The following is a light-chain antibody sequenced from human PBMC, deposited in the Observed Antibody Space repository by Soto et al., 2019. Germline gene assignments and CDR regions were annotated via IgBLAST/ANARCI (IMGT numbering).Light chain of an antibody. CDR2: EVD. J-gene: IGLJ1*01. CDR1: SSDVGSYNL. CDR3: CSFAGSSTYV. V-gene: IGLV2-23*02. Sequence: QSALTQPASVSGSPGQSITITCTGTSSDVGSYNLVSWYQHHPGKAPKVMIYEVDKRLSGVSIRFSGSKSGDTASLTISGLQAEDEADYYCCSFAGSSTYVFGTGTQLTVL.